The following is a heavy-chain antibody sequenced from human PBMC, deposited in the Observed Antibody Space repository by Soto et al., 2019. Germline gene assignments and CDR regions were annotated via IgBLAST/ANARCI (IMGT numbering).Heavy chain of an antibody. D-gene: IGHD3-10*01. CDR3: VRLRGRITMVRGVTGLTDAFDI. Sequence: QLQLQESGPGLVKPSETLSLTCTVSGGSISSSSYYWGWIRQPPGKGLEWIGSIYYSGSTYYNPSLKSRVTISVDTSKNQFSLKLSSVTAADTAVYYCVRLRGRITMVRGVTGLTDAFDIWGQGTMVTVSS. V-gene: IGHV4-39*01. J-gene: IGHJ3*02. CDR2: IYYSGST. CDR1: GGSISSSSYY.